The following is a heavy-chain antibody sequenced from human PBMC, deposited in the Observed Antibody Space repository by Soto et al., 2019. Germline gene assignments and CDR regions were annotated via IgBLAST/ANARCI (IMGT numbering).Heavy chain of an antibody. Sequence: EVQLLESGGGLVQPGGSLRLSCAASGFTFSSYAMNWVRQAPGKGLEWVSVISGSGGSTYYADSVRGRFTISRENSTNTLYLQLNSLRAEDTAGYYCAKRGSGSDYHYWAQGTLVTASS. CDR2: ISGSGGST. J-gene: IGHJ4*02. CDR3: AKRGSGSDYHY. V-gene: IGHV3-23*01. CDR1: GFTFSSYA. D-gene: IGHD1-26*01.